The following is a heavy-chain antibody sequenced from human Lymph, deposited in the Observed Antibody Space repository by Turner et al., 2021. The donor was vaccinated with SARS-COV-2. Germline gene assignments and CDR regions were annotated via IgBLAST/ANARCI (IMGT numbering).Heavy chain of an antibody. V-gene: IGHV1-2*02. CDR3: ARDVERYNDFWSGYSGGYGMDV. CDR2: INPNSGGT. J-gene: IGHJ6*02. CDR1: GYTFTGSY. D-gene: IGHD3-3*01. Sequence: QVQLVQSGAEVKKPGASVKVSCTASGYTFTGSYMHWVRQAPGQGLEWMGWINPNSGGTNDAQKFQGRVTMTRDTSISAAYMELSRLRSDDTAVYYCARDVERYNDFWSGYSGGYGMDVWGQGTTVTVSS.